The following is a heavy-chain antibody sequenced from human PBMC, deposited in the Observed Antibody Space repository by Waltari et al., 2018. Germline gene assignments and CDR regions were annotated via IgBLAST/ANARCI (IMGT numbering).Heavy chain of an antibody. CDR2: ISNNGGTA. Sequence: EVQLVESGGGLVQPGGSLRLSCAASGFTFSDYDMHWVRQAPGKGLEYVSAISNNGGTAFYGNSGKDRFTISRDNSKNTLYLQVGSLRTEDMAVYYCARGSGSQGPFDYWGQGTLVTVSS. D-gene: IGHD1-26*01. J-gene: IGHJ4*02. CDR1: GFTFSDYD. CDR3: ARGSGSQGPFDY. V-gene: IGHV3-64*01.